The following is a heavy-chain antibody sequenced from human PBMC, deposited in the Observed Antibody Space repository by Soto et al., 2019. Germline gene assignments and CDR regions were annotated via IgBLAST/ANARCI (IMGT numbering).Heavy chain of an antibody. J-gene: IGHJ4*02. CDR1: GFTFSSYA. CDR3: AKAVWGVYSSSSPGIY. CDR2: ISGSGGST. Sequence: GGSLRLSCAASGFTFSSYAMSWVRQAPGKGLEWVSAISGSGGSTYYADSVKGRFTISRDNSKNTLYLQMNSLRAEDTAVYYCAKAVWGVYSSSSPGIYWGQGTLVTVSS. D-gene: IGHD6-6*01. V-gene: IGHV3-23*01.